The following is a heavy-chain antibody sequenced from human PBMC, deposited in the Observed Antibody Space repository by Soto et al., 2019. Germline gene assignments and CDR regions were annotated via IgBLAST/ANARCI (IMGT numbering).Heavy chain of an antibody. D-gene: IGHD3-16*01. CDR3: AITTGGQFYYYGMDV. J-gene: IGHJ6*02. CDR2: ISYDGSNK. Sequence: GGSLRLSCAASGFTFSSYGMHWVRQAPGKGLEWVAVISYDGSNKYYADSVKGRFTISRDNSKNTLYLQMNSLRAEDTAVYYCAITTGGQFYYYGMDVWGQGTTVTVSS. CDR1: GFTFSSYG. V-gene: IGHV3-30*03.